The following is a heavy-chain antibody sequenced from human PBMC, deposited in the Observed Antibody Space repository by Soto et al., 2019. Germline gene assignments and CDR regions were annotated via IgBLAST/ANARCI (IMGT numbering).Heavy chain of an antibody. CDR3: AKKDGYDWSHFDC. J-gene: IGHJ4*02. CDR1: GFTFSSYA. Sequence: GGSLRLSCAASGFTFSSYAMSWVRQAPGEGLEWVSGISGSGGSTYYADSVKGRFTISRDNSKNTLYLQMNSLRAEDTAVYYCAKKDGYDWSHFDCWGQGTLVTVSS. V-gene: IGHV3-23*01. CDR2: ISGSGGST. D-gene: IGHD5-12*01.